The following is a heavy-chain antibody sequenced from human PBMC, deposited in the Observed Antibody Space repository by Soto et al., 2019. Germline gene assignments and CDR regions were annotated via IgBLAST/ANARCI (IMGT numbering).Heavy chain of an antibody. CDR3: AKGRFDVVTISPFDH. V-gene: IGHV3-30*18. J-gene: IGHJ4*01. D-gene: IGHD3-3*02. Sequence: GGSLRLSCSGSGLTFSSFGMHWVRQAPGKGLEWVAVISYDGTEEKYADSVKGRATVSRDNSKNTVYLQMNRLRGDDSAIYYCAKGRFDVVTISPFDHWGKGTPVTVSS. CDR1: GLTFSSFG. CDR2: ISYDGTEE.